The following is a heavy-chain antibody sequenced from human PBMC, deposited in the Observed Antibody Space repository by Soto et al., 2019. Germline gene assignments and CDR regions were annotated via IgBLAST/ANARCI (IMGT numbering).Heavy chain of an antibody. D-gene: IGHD3-16*01. V-gene: IGHV4-4*02. CDR2: ISHSGTV. J-gene: IGHJ4*02. CDR3: ARDYDGFEY. Sequence: PSETLSLTCDVSIVSITSSNWWTWVRQPPGKGLEWRGKISHSGTVNYNATLRSRVTISVDKPKNQLSLKLMSVTAADTAVYYCARDYDGFEYWGPGIMVTVSS. CDR1: IVSITSSNW.